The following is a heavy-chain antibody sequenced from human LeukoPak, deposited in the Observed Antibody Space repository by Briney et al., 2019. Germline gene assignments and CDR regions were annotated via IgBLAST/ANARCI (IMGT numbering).Heavy chain of an antibody. Sequence: SETLSLTCTVSGGCISSSSDYWGWIRQPPGQGLEWIGSIYYSGSTYYNPSLKSRVTISVDTSKNQFSLKLSSVTAADTAVYYCARHMSTSGWCHWFDPWGQGTLVTVSS. V-gene: IGHV4-39*01. D-gene: IGHD6-19*01. CDR1: GGCISSSSDY. CDR2: IYYSGST. CDR3: ARHMSTSGWCHWFDP. J-gene: IGHJ5*02.